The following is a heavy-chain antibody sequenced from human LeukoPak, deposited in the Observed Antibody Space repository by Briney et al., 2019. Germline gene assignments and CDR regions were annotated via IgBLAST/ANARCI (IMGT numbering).Heavy chain of an antibody. CDR1: GFTFSSYW. Sequence: GGSLRLSCAASGFTFSSYWMSWVRQAPGKGLEWVANIKQDGSEKYYVDSVKGRFTISRDNAKNSLYLQMNSLRAEDTAVYYCARVVLVPAAITPGGFDYWGQGTLVTVSS. CDR2: IKQDGSEK. D-gene: IGHD2-2*01. V-gene: IGHV3-7*01. J-gene: IGHJ4*02. CDR3: ARVVLVPAAITPGGFDY.